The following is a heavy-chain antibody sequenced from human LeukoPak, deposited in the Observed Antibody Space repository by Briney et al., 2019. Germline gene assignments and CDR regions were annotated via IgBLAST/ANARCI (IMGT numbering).Heavy chain of an antibody. CDR2: IYYSGST. Sequence: SETLSLTCTVSGGSISSYYWSWIRQPPGKGLEWIGYIYYSGSTNYNPSLKTRVTISVDTSKNQFSLKLSSVTAADTAVYYCATATGDYWGQGTLVTVSS. J-gene: IGHJ4*02. D-gene: IGHD6-25*01. CDR1: GGSISSYY. CDR3: ATATGDY. V-gene: IGHV4-59*01.